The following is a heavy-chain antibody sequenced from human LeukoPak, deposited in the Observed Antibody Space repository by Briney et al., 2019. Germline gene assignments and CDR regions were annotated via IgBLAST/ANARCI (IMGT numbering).Heavy chain of an antibody. Sequence: PSETLSLTCTVSGGSISSGSYYWRWIRQPAGKGLEWIGRIYTSGSTNYNPSLKSRVTISVDTSKNQFSLKLSSVTAADTAVYYCAGWDTNYDAFDIWGQGTMVTVSS. D-gene: IGHD1-26*01. J-gene: IGHJ3*02. CDR1: GGSISSGSYY. CDR3: AGWDTNYDAFDI. CDR2: IYTSGST. V-gene: IGHV4-61*02.